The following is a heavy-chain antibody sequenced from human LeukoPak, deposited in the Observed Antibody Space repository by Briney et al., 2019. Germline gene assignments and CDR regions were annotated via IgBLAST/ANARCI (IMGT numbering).Heavy chain of an antibody. CDR1: GYTFTSYG. J-gene: IGHJ4*02. Sequence: GASVNVSCKASGYTFTSYGISWVRKAPGQGLDWMGWNSAYNGNTNYAQKLQGRVTMTTDASTSTDYMELRSLRSDDTAVYYCARDPISSGYYQPVDYWGQGTMVTVSS. D-gene: IGHD3-22*01. CDR3: ARDPISSGYYQPVDY. CDR2: NSAYNGNT. V-gene: IGHV1-18*01.